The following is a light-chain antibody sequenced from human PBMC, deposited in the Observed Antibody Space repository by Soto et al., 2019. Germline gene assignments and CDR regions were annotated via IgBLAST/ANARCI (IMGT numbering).Light chain of an antibody. CDR3: SSYTIGSTRVV. Sequence: QSALTQPASVSGSPGQSITISCTGTGSDVGGYNYVSWYQQHPGKAPKVMMYDVSKRPSGISNRFSGSKSGNTASLTIYGLQIEDEAEYYCSSYTIGSTRVVFGGGTKLTVL. CDR1: GSDVGGYNY. J-gene: IGLJ2*01. CDR2: DVS. V-gene: IGLV2-14*03.